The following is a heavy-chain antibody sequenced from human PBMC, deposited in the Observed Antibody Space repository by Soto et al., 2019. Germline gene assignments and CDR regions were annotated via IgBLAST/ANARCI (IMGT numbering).Heavy chain of an antibody. D-gene: IGHD3-3*01. CDR2: IYNGGST. V-gene: IGHV4-30-4*01. CDR3: ARAPVGLDTISYFDY. CDR1: GGSIISADSY. Sequence: PSETLSLTCVVSGGSIISADSYWFWIRKHPGKGLEWIGYIYNGGSTYYRPSLESRMHMSLDATRNHYSLRLTSVTAADTAVYFCARAPVGLDTISYFDYWGQGKLVTVSS. J-gene: IGHJ4*02.